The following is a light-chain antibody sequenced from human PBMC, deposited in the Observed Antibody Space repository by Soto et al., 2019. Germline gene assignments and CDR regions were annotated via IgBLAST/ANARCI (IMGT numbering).Light chain of an antibody. CDR2: SHN. Sequence: QSVLTQPPSTSGTPGQRVTISCSGSSSNIGSQTVNWYQQLPGTAPKLLINSHNQRPSGVPDRFSVSKSGTSASLAISGLQSEDEADYYCAAWDGSLPGWVFGGGTKVTVL. CDR1: SSNIGSQT. CDR3: AAWDGSLPGWV. J-gene: IGLJ3*02. V-gene: IGLV1-44*01.